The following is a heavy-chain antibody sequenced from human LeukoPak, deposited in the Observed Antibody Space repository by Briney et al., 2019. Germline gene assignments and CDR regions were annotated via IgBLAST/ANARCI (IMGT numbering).Heavy chain of an antibody. J-gene: IGHJ5*02. D-gene: IGHD3-10*01. CDR1: GGSISSGGYY. CDR2: IYYSGST. V-gene: IGHV4-31*03. CDR3: ARGGSYYNPSWFDP. Sequence: SETLSLTCTVSGGSISSGGYYLSWIRQHPGTGLEWIGYIYYSGSTYYNPSLKSRVTISVDTSKNQFSLKLSSVTAADTAVYYCARGGSYYNPSWFDPWGQGTLVTVSS.